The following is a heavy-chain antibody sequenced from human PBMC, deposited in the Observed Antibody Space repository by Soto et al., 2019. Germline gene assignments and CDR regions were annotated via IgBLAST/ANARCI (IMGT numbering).Heavy chain of an antibody. CDR2: ITASRSTI. Sequence: GGSLRLSCAASGFTFDSYTMSWVRQAPAMGLEWVSYITASRSTIYYAASVRGRFTISRDNAKNSLFLQMNSLRDEDTAMYYCARAGHVPGALVDYWRQGSLVTVSA. CDR1: GFTFDSYT. J-gene: IGHJ4*02. V-gene: IGHV3-48*02. CDR3: ARAGHVPGALVDY. D-gene: IGHD2-2*01.